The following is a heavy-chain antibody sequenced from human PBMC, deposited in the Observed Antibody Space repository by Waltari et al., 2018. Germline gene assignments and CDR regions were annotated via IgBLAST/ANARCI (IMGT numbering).Heavy chain of an antibody. J-gene: IGHJ6*03. CDR1: GFTFSSYG. CDR2: ICYYGSNK. D-gene: IGHD1-26*01. V-gene: IGHV3-33*01. CDR3: ARASDLYYYMDV. Sequence: QVQLVDSGGGVVQPGRSLRLSCAASGFTFSSYGMHWVRQAPGKGLELGAVICYYGSNKYYADSVKGRFTISRDNSKNTLYLQMNSLRAEDTAVYYCARASDLYYYMDVWGKGTTVTVSS.